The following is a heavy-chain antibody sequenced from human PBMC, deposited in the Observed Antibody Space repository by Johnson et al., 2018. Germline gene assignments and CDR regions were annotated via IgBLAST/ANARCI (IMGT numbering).Heavy chain of an antibody. Sequence: QVQLVQSGGGVVQPGRSLRLSCAASGFTFSSYAMHWVRQAPGKGLEWVAVISSDGSNKYYADSVKGRFTISRDNSKNTLYLQMGSLRAEDMAVYYCARAVGSSSGYYYYYMDVWGKGTTVTVSS. CDR3: ARAVGSSSGYYYYYMDV. CDR2: ISSDGSNK. CDR1: GFTFSSYA. D-gene: IGHD6-13*01. J-gene: IGHJ6*03. V-gene: IGHV3-30*14.